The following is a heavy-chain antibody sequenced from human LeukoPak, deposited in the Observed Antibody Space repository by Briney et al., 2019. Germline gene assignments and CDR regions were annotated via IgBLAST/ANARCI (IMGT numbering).Heavy chain of an antibody. V-gene: IGHV3-21*01. J-gene: IGHJ4*02. D-gene: IGHD3-22*01. CDR2: ISSSSTYI. CDR1: GFTFSSYS. CDR3: ARPEYYYDSSEDPYFDY. Sequence: GGSLRLSCAASGFTFSSYSMNWVRQAPGKGLEWVSSISSSSTYIYYADSVKGRFPISRENAKNSLYLQMNSLRAEDTAVYYCARPEYYYDSSEDPYFDYWGQGILVTVSS.